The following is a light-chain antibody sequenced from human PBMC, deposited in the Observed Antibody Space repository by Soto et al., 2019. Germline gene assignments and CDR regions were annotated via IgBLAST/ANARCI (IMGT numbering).Light chain of an antibody. Sequence: AIQMTQSPSSLSASVGDRVTIICRASQDIINDLGWYQQKPGKAPKVLIYAASSLQSGVPSRFSGSGSGTDFTLTISSLQPEDFATYYCLQDYNYPFTFGGGTKVEIK. CDR3: LQDYNYPFT. CDR2: AAS. J-gene: IGKJ4*01. CDR1: QDIIND. V-gene: IGKV1-6*01.